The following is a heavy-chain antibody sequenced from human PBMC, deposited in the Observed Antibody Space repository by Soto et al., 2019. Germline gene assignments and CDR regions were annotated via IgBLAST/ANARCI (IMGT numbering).Heavy chain of an antibody. CDR1: GFTFSSYG. J-gene: IGHJ3*02. CDR2: IWYDGSNK. Sequence: GGSLRLSCAASGFTFSSYGMHWVRQAPGKGLEWVAVIWYDGSNKYYADSVKGRFTISRDNSKNTLYLQMNSLRAEDTAVYYCAREGGGYYDFWSGYSAFDIWGQGTMVTVSS. V-gene: IGHV3-33*01. CDR3: AREGGGYYDFWSGYSAFDI. D-gene: IGHD3-3*01.